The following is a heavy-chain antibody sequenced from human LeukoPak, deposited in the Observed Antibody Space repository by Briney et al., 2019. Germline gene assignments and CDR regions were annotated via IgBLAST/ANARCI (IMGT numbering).Heavy chain of an antibody. CDR1: GFTFSSYA. CDR2: ISGSGGST. Sequence: GGSLRLSCAASGFTFSSYAMSWVRQAPGKGLEWVSVISGSGGSTYYADSVKGRFTFSRDNSKNTLYLQMNSLRAEDTAVYYCAKYLPNQLLKDWGQGTLVTVSS. J-gene: IGHJ4*02. V-gene: IGHV3-23*01. D-gene: IGHD2-2*01. CDR3: AKYLPNQLLKD.